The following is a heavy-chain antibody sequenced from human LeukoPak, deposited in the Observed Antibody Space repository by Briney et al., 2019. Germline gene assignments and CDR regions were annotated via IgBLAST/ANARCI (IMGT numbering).Heavy chain of an antibody. Sequence: SETLSLTCAVYGGSFSGYYWSWIRQPPGKGLEWIGEINHSGSTNYNPSLKSRVTISVDTSKNQFSLKLSSVTAADTAVYYCARIGYSSSSFDYWGQGTLVTVSS. V-gene: IGHV4-34*01. CDR2: INHSGST. J-gene: IGHJ4*02. D-gene: IGHD6-13*01. CDR3: ARIGYSSSSFDY. CDR1: GGSFSGYY.